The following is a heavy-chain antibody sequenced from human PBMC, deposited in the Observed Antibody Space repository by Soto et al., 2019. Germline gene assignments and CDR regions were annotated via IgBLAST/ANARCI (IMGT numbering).Heavy chain of an antibody. CDR1: GGSISSGGYY. CDR2: IYYSGST. D-gene: IGHD2-15*01. V-gene: IGHV4-31*03. CDR3: ARDHCSGGSCYVDY. Sequence: PSATLSLTCTVSGGSISSGGYYWSWIRQHPGKGLEWIGYIYYSGSTYYNPSLKSRVTISVDTSKNQFSLKLSSVTAADTAVYYCARDHCSGGSCYVDYWGQGTLVTVSS. J-gene: IGHJ4*02.